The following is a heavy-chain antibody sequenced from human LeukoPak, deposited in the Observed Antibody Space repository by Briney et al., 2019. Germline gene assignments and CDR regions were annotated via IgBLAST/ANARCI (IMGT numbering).Heavy chain of an antibody. CDR2: IYYSGST. V-gene: IGHV4-39*01. CDR1: GGSISSSSYY. J-gene: IGHJ4*02. D-gene: IGHD1-26*01. CDR3: ARPVMGGATSYFDY. Sequence: SETLSLTCTVSGGSISSSSYYWGWIRQPPGKGLEWIGSIYYSGSTYYNPSLKSRVTISVDTSKNQFSLKLSSVTAADTAVYYCARPVMGGATSYFDYWGQGTLVTVSS.